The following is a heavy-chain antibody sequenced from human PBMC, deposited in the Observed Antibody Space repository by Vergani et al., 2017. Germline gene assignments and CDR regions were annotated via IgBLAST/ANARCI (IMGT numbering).Heavy chain of an antibody. V-gene: IGHV5-51*01. D-gene: IGHD3-3*01. J-gene: IGHJ6*03. CDR3: ARSVPFDEFWSGSAYYYMDV. Sequence: EVQLVQSGAEVKKPGESLKISCKGSGYSFTSYWIGWVRQMPGKGLEWMGIIYPGDSDTRYSPSFQGQVTISADKSISTAYLQWSSLKASDTAMYYCARSVPFDEFWSGSAYYYMDVWGKGTTVTVS. CDR2: IYPGDSDT. CDR1: GYSFTSYW.